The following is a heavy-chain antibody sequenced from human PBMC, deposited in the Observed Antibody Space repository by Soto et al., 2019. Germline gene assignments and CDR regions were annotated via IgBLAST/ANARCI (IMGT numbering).Heavy chain of an antibody. D-gene: IGHD6-6*01. V-gene: IGHV5-10-1*01. Sequence: PGESLKISCKGSGYSFTSSWISWVRQMPGKGLEWMGRIDPSDSYTNYSPSFQGHVTISADKSISTAYLQWSSLKASDTAMYYCARRWAYSSSSFDYWGQGTLVTVSS. J-gene: IGHJ4*02. CDR1: GYSFTSSW. CDR3: ARRWAYSSSSFDY. CDR2: IDPSDSYT.